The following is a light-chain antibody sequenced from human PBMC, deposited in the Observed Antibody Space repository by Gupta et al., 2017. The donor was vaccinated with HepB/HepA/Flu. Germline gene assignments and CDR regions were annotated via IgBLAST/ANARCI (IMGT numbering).Light chain of an antibody. CDR1: QSNSNW. Sequence: DIQMTQSPSTLSASVGDRVTSTCRASQSNSNWLEWYQQKAGKAPKLLIYKASRCESGGPSRFSWSGSVSEWTLTRMSRQNDAIAKYISEQDDSHGTFGQGTKVEIK. V-gene: IGKV1-5*03. CDR2: KAS. J-gene: IGKJ1*01. CDR3: EQDDSHGT.